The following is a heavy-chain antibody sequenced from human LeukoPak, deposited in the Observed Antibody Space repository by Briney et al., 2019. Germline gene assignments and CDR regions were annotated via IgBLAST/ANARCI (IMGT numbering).Heavy chain of an antibody. CDR3: ASYTYYYDSSGYYRGGPYYYYYMDV. D-gene: IGHD3-22*01. J-gene: IGHJ6*03. CDR1: GGTFSSYA. V-gene: IGHV1-69*05. Sequence: SVKVSCKASGGTFSSYAISWVRQAPGQGLEWMGGIIPILGTANYAQKFQGRVTITTDESTSTAYMELSSLRSEDTAVYYCASYTYYYDSSGYYRGGPYYYYYMDVWGKGTTVTVSS. CDR2: IIPILGTA.